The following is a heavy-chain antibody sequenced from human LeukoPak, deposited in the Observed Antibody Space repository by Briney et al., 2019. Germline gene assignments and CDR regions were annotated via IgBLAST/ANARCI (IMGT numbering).Heavy chain of an antibody. CDR1: GFTFSNYW. Sequence: GGSLRLSCAASGFTFSNYWMSWVRQAPGKGLEWVANIKHEGSEKYYVGSVKGRFTISRDNAKKSLYLQMNSLGAEDTAVYYCAREDGIAVAGTGDAFDIWGQGTMVTVSS. V-gene: IGHV3-7*01. CDR2: IKHEGSEK. D-gene: IGHD6-19*01. CDR3: AREDGIAVAGTGDAFDI. J-gene: IGHJ3*02.